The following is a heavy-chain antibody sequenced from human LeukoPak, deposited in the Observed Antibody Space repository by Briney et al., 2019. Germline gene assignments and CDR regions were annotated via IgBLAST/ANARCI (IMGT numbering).Heavy chain of an antibody. Sequence: PSETLSLTCAVYGGSFSGYYWSWIRQPPGKGLEWIGEINHSGSTNYNPSLKSRVTISVDTSKNQFSLNLNSVTAADTAVYYCARDYGGSLDYWGQGTLVTVSS. V-gene: IGHV4-34*01. CDR3: ARDYGGSLDY. CDR2: INHSGST. CDR1: GGSFSGYY. J-gene: IGHJ4*02. D-gene: IGHD3-16*01.